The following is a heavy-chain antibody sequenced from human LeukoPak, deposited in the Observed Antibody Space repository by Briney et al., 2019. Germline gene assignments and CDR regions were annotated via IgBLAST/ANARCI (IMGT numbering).Heavy chain of an antibody. V-gene: IGHV3-30*18. J-gene: IGHJ4*02. Sequence: GGSLRLSCAASGFTFSSYGMHWVRQAPGKGLEWVAVISYDGSNKYYADSVKGRFTISRDNSKNTLYLQMNSLRAEDTAVYYCAKAIEMTTDAFDIWGQGTLVTVSS. D-gene: IGHD5-24*01. CDR1: GFTFSSYG. CDR3: AKAIEMTTDAFDI. CDR2: ISYDGSNK.